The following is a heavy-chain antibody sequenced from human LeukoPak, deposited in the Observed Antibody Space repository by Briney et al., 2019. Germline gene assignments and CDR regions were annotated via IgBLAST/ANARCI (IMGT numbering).Heavy chain of an antibody. Sequence: PGGSLRLSCTASGFSFSGHWMHWARQLPGKGLVWVSRISPTGSTTSYADSVKGRFTISRDNAKNSQDLQMNSLRVEDTAVYYCARLGPASSGWPESFDYWGQGTLVTVSS. V-gene: IGHV3-74*01. J-gene: IGHJ4*02. CDR3: ARLGPASSGWPESFDY. D-gene: IGHD6-19*01. CDR2: ISPTGSTT. CDR1: GFSFSGHW.